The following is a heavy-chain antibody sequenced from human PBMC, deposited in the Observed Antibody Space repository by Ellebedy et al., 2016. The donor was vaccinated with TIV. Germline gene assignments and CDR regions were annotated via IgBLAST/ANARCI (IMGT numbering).Heavy chain of an antibody. CDR2: ISKNSGSV. CDR3: GRDDRYGLDV. Sequence: SLKISCAASGFKFGDYYMYWVRQAPGKGLEWVSGISKNSGSVGYADPVKGRFTISSDNAKDTVYLQMNSLRAEDTAVYYCGRDDRYGLDVWGQGTTVIVSS. J-gene: IGHJ6*02. V-gene: IGHV3-9*01. CDR1: GFKFGDYY.